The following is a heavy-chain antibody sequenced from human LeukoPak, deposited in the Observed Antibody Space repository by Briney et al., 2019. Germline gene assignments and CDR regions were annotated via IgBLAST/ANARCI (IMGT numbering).Heavy chain of an antibody. D-gene: IGHD4-11*01. CDR3: AKLPERITETTDY. V-gene: IGHV3-23*05. J-gene: IGHJ4*02. Sequence: GGSLRLSCAASGFTFSNFPMFWVRQAPGKGLEWVSGISISGTSAYYADFVKGRFTMPRDNSKKTVYLEMNSLRVEDTALYYCAKLPERITETTDYWGQGTLVTVSS. CDR2: ISISGTSA. CDR1: GFTFSNFP.